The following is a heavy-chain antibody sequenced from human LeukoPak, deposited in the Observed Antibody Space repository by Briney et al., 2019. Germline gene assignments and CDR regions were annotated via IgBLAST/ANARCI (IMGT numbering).Heavy chain of an antibody. CDR2: IYASGSA. V-gene: IGHV4-4*09. Sequence: PLETLSLTCTVSGGSISTYYWSWFRQPPGKGLEWIGYIYASGSANYNPSLKSRVTLSVDTSKSQFSLKLTSVTAADTAVYYCARHARFCTSTSCYDYWGQGTLVTVSS. D-gene: IGHD2-2*01. J-gene: IGHJ4*02. CDR3: ARHARFCTSTSCYDY. CDR1: GGSISTYY.